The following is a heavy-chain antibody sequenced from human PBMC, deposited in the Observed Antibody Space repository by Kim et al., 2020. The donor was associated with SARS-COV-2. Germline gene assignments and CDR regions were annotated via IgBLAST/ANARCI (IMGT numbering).Heavy chain of an antibody. V-gene: IGHV3-7*01. CDR1: GFTFSSYW. J-gene: IGHJ6*02. CDR3: ARAGDIVVVPASYGMDV. D-gene: IGHD2-2*01. CDR2: IKQDGSEK. Sequence: GGSLRLSCAASGFTFSSYWMSWVRQAPGKGLEWVANIKQDGSEKYYVDSVKGRFTISRDNAKNSLYLQMNSLRAEDTAVYYCARAGDIVVVPASYGMDVWGQGTTVTVSS.